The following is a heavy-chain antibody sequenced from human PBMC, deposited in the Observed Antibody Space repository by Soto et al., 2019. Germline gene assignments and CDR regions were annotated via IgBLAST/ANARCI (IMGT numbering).Heavy chain of an antibody. CDR1: GFTFSRYG. CDR3: AKGKGVGATPDGANC. V-gene: IGHV3-23*01. Sequence: TGGSLRLSCAASGFTFSRYGMNWVRQAPGKGLEWVSGVRSDGDTTYNADSVKGRFTVSRDNFKNTVDLQMNSLRVEDTAVYYWAKGKGVGATPDGANCWGQGTLVTVSS. J-gene: IGHJ4*02. CDR2: VRSDGDTT. D-gene: IGHD1-26*01.